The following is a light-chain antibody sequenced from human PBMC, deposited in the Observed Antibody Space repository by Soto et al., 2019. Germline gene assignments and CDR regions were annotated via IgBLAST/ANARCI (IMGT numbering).Light chain of an antibody. V-gene: IGLV1-40*01. CDR1: SSNIGARYD. CDR2: GNT. CDR3: QSYDSGLSASV. J-gene: IGLJ1*01. Sequence: HSVLTQPPSVSGAPGQRVTISCTGSSSNIGARYDVHWYQQLPGTAPKLLIYGNTNRPSGVPDRFSGSKSGTSASLAITGLQADDEADYYCQSYDSGLSASVFGTGTKVTVL.